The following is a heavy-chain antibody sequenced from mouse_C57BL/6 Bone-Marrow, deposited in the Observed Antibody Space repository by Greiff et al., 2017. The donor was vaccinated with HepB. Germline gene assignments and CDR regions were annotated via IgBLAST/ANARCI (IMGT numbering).Heavy chain of an antibody. J-gene: IGHJ4*01. Sequence: QVQLQHPGAELVMPGASVKLSCKASGYTFTSYWMHWVKQRPGQGLEWIGEIDPSDSYTNYNQKFKGKSTLTVDKSSSTAYMQLSSLTSEDSAVYYCARGGAMDYWGQGTSVTVSS. CDR1: GYTFTSYW. CDR3: ARGGAMDY. V-gene: IGHV1-69*01. CDR2: IDPSDSYT.